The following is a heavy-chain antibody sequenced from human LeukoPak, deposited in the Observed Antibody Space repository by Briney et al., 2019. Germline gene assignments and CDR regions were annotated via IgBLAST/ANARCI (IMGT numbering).Heavy chain of an antibody. D-gene: IGHD3-10*01. Sequence: SETLSLTCSVYGGSFSGYYWSWIRHPTGKGLEWIVYINHSESTNYNPSLKSRVTISVETSKNQFSLKLSSVTAADTAVYYCARGYGSGSYYNPSGDYWGQGTLVTVSS. CDR1: GGSFSGYY. CDR2: INHSEST. V-gene: IGHV4-34*01. CDR3: ARGYGSGSYYNPSGDY. J-gene: IGHJ4*02.